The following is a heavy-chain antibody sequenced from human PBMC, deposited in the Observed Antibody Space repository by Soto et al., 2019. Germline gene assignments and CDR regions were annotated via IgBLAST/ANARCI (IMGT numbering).Heavy chain of an antibody. J-gene: IGHJ6*02. CDR2: ISAYNGNT. V-gene: IGHV1-18*04. CDR1: GYTFTSYG. Sequence: ASVKVSCQASGYTFTSYGISWVRQAPGQGLEWMGWISAYNGNTNYAQKLQGRVTMTTDTSTSTAYMELRSLRSDDTAVYYCERVSGYYHYYGMDVWGQGTTVTVS. CDR3: ERVSGYYHYYGMDV.